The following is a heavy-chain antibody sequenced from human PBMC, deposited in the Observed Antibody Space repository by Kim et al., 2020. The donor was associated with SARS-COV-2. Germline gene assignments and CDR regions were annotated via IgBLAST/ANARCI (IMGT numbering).Heavy chain of an antibody. Sequence: GRFTVSRDNSKNTLYLQMNSLRAEDTAVYYCAKDLVIYSNYDYYYYDMDVWGQGTTVTVSS. J-gene: IGHJ6*02. V-gene: IGHV3-30*02. D-gene: IGHD4-4*01. CDR3: AKDLVIYSNYDYYYYDMDV.